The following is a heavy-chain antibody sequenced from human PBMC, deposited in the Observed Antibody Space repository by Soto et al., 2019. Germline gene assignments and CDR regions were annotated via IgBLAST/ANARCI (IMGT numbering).Heavy chain of an antibody. CDR2: IIPIFGTA. J-gene: IGHJ6*02. CDR1: GGTFSSYA. CDR3: ARETWYSSRPGSYYYYGMDV. Sequence: SVKVSCKASGGTFSSYAISWVRQAPGQGLEWMGGIIPIFGTANYAQKFQGRVTITADKSTSTAYLELSSLRSEDTAVYYCARETWYSSRPGSYYYYGMDVWGPGTTVTVSS. V-gene: IGHV1-69*06. D-gene: IGHD6-13*01.